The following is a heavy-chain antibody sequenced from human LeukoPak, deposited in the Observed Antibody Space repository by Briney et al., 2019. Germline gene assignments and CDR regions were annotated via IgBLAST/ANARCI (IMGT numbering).Heavy chain of an antibody. CDR2: IYTSGNT. J-gene: IGHJ4*02. CDR3: ARDFNGSYYTYSLHY. D-gene: IGHD1-26*01. Sequence: PSQTLSLTCTVFGYSISSGTYYWSWIRQPAGKGLEWIGRIYTSGNTNYNPSLKSRVTMSVDTSKNQFSLKLSSVTAADTAVYYCARDFNGSYYTYSLHYWGRGTLVTVSS. CDR1: GYSISSGTYY. V-gene: IGHV4-61*02.